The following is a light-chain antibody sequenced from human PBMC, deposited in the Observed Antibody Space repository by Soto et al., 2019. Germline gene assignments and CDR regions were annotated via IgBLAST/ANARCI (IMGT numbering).Light chain of an antibody. Sequence: EIVLTQSPGTLSLSLGERGTLSCRASQSVDSTYLTWYQQKPGQAPRLLIYDASNRATGIPARFSGSGSGTDFTLTISSLEPEDFAVYYCQQRSNWPSITFGQGTRLEIK. J-gene: IGKJ5*01. CDR1: QSVDSTY. V-gene: IGKV3-11*01. CDR3: QQRSNWPSIT. CDR2: DAS.